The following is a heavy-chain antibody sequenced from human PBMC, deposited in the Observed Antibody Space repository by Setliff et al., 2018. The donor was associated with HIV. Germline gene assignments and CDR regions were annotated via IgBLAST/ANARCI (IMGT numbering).Heavy chain of an antibody. CDR2: INVGNGNT. CDR1: GYTFLNYG. V-gene: IGHV1-18*01. D-gene: IGHD6-19*01. J-gene: IGHJ5*02. CDR3: ASDSGMAVVGTWRRLDP. Sequence: ASVKVSCKASGYTFLNYGISWVRQTPGRGLEWMAWINVGNGNTKTARKFQGRVALTTDTSTSTAHMELRNLRSDDTAVYYCASDSGMAVVGTWRRLDPWGQGTLVTVSS.